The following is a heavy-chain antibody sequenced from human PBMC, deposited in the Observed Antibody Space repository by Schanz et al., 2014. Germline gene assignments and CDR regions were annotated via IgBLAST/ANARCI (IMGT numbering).Heavy chain of an antibody. J-gene: IGHJ3*01. D-gene: IGHD3-9*01. CDR1: DFSITDYY. V-gene: IGHV3-66*02. CDR2: MYAGGTT. Sequence: EVQLVESGGGLVQPGGSLRLSCAASDFSITDYYMNWVRQAPGRGLEWVSIMYAGGTTYYSDSVKGRFTVSRDNSKNTLYLQLNSLRAEDTAVYYCARDDKRYFDWLSTFDLWGQGTMVAVSS. CDR3: ARDDKRYFDWLSTFDL.